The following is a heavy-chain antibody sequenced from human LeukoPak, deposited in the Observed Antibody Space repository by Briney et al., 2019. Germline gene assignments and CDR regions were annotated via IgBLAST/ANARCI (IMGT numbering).Heavy chain of an antibody. CDR3: ARDTSGSQVITYLDY. Sequence: PGGSLRLSCAASGFSFSSSSMCWVRQAPGKGLEWVSYIDSRSSYIFYADSVQGRFTLSRDNAKNSLILQMNSLRAEDTAVYYCARDTSGSQVITYLDYWGQGILVTVAS. V-gene: IGHV3-21*01. J-gene: IGHJ4*02. CDR1: GFSFSSSS. D-gene: IGHD3-10*01. CDR2: IDSRSSYI.